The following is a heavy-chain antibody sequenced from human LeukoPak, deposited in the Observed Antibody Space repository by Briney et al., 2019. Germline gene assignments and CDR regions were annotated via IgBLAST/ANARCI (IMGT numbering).Heavy chain of an antibody. D-gene: IGHD3-22*01. CDR2: ISGSGGST. CDR1: GFTFSSYA. J-gene: IGHJ3*02. CDR3: AKDPLDYYDSSGYLEGAFDI. Sequence: PGGSLRLSCAASGFTFSSYAMSWVRQAPGKGLEWVSAISGSGGSTYYADSVKGRFTISRDNSKNTLYLQMNSLRAEDTAVYYCAKDPLDYYDSSGYLEGAFDIWGQGTMVTVSS. V-gene: IGHV3-23*01.